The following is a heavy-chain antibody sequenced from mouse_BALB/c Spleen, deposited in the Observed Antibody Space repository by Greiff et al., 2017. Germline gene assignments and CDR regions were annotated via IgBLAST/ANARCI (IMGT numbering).Heavy chain of an antibody. J-gene: IGHJ3*01. CDR3: ARGRWFAY. CDR2: ISSGSSTI. V-gene: IGHV5-17*02. Sequence: EVKLEESGGGLVQPGGSRKLSCAASGFTFSSFGMHWVRQAPEKGLEWVAYISSGSSTIYYADTVKGRFTISRDNPKNTLFLQMTSLRSEDTAMYYCARGRWFAYWGQGTLVTVSA. CDR1: GFTFSSFG.